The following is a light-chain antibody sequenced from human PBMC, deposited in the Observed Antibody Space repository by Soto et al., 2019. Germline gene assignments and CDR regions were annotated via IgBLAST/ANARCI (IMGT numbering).Light chain of an antibody. CDR3: QQYGNSPRT. J-gene: IGKJ1*01. Sequence: EIVLTQSPGTLSLSPGERANLSCRASQSVSSSYLTWDQQKPGQAPRLLIYGASSRATGLPDRFRGSGSGTDFTFIISRLEPEDFAVYYCQQYGNSPRTFGQGTKVDIK. CDR1: QSVSSSY. CDR2: GAS. V-gene: IGKV3-20*01.